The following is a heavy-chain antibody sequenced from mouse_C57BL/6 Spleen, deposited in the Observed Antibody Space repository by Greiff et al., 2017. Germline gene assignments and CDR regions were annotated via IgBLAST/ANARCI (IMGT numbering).Heavy chain of an antibody. V-gene: IGHV2-9-1*01. D-gene: IGHD2-4*01. Sequence: VMLVESGPGLVAPSQSLSITCTVSGFSLTSYAISWVRQPPGKGLEWLGVIWTGGGTNYNSALKSRLSISKDNSKSQVFLKMNSLQTDDTARYYCARNIDYDYPAWFAYWGQGTLVTVSA. CDR1: GFSLTSYA. CDR2: IWTGGGT. CDR3: ARNIDYDYPAWFAY. J-gene: IGHJ3*01.